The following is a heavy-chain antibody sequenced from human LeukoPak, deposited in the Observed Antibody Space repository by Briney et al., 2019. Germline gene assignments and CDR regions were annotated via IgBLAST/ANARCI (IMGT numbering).Heavy chain of an antibody. CDR1: GFTFSSNW. Sequence: GGSLRLSCAASGFTFSSNWMSWVRQAPGRGLEWVSAITGSGTSTYYADSLKGRFTISRDNSKNTVFLQMNSLRHEDTAIYYCVIWGDYDVLTGYYVPDYWGQGTLVTVSS. J-gene: IGHJ4*02. CDR2: ITGSGTST. V-gene: IGHV3-23*01. D-gene: IGHD3-9*01. CDR3: VIWGDYDVLTGYYVPDY.